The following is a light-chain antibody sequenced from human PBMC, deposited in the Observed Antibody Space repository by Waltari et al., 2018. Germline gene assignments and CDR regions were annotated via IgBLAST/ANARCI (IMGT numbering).Light chain of an antibody. J-gene: IGLJ2*01. Sequence: SYELTQPPSLSVSPGQTARITCSGDAMPKKYVYWFQQKSGQAPARVINEDSKRPSGIPEGVSGSSSGTMATLNISGAQVDDEADYYCYSTDNSDNQKGAFGGGTKLTVL. CDR3: YSTDNSDNQKGA. CDR2: EDS. CDR1: AMPKKY. V-gene: IGLV3-10*01.